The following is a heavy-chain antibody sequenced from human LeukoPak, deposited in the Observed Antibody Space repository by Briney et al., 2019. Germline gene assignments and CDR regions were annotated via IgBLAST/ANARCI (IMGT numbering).Heavy chain of an antibody. CDR1: GYTLTELS. J-gene: IGHJ5*02. D-gene: IGHD6-19*01. CDR3: AQWLVLENWFDP. V-gene: IGHV1-24*01. Sequence: ASVTVSFTVSGYTLTELSMHWVRQAPGQGLEGMGGFDPEDGETIYAQKFQGRVTMSEDTSTDTAYMELSSLRSEDTAVYYCAQWLVLENWFDPWGQGTLVTVSS. CDR2: FDPEDGET.